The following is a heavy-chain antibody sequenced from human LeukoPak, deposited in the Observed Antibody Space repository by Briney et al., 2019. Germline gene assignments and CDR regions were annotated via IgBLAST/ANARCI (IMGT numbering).Heavy chain of an antibody. D-gene: IGHD5-18*01. CDR3: ARDSHAPDTVMVSCYFDC. V-gene: IGHV3-30-3*01. Sequence: GGSLRLSCAASGFTFSRYSMHWVRQAPGKGLEWVAVITSDGSNKYYPDSVKGRFTISRDNSKNTLYLQMNSLRAEDTAVYYCARDSHAPDTVMVSCYFDCWGQGTLVTVSS. J-gene: IGHJ4*02. CDR1: GFTFSRYS. CDR2: ITSDGSNK.